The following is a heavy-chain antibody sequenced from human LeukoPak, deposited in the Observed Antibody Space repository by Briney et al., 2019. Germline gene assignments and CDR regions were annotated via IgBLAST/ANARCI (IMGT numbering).Heavy chain of an antibody. V-gene: IGHV4-39*07. CDR2: IYYSGST. CDR1: GGSISSSSYY. Sequence: SETLSLTCTVSGGSISSSSYYWGWIRQPPGKGLEWIGSIYYSGSTYYNPSLKSRVTISVDTSKNQFSLKLSSVTAADTAVYYCARSDGDSSDRAPVFDYWGQGTLVTVSS. J-gene: IGHJ4*02. D-gene: IGHD4-17*01. CDR3: ARSDGDSSDRAPVFDY.